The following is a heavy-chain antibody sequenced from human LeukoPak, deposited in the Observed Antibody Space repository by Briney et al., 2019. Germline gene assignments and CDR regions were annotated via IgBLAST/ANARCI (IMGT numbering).Heavy chain of an antibody. J-gene: IGHJ4*02. CDR3: ARVFKGLRFLEWLFPYYFDY. D-gene: IGHD3-3*01. V-gene: IGHV3-7*01. CDR2: IKQDGSEK. CDR1: GFTFSSYW. Sequence: GGSLRLSCAASGFTFSSYWMSWVRQAPGKGLEWVANIKQDGSEKYYVDSVKGRFTISRDNAKNSLYLQMNSLRAEDTAVYYCARVFKGLRFLEWLFPYYFDYWGQGTLVTVSS.